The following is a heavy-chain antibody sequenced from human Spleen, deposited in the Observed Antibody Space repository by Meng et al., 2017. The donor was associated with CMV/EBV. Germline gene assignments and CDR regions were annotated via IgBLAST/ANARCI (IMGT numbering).Heavy chain of an antibody. CDR2: ISYDGRNK. D-gene: IGHD2-15*01. Sequence: GESLKISCAASGFSLSDYTIHWVRQAPGKGLEWVAVISYDGRNKYYANSVKGRFTISRDNSKNTLYLQMNSLRAEDTAVYYCARGGYLAAHKTTKYYFDYWGQGTLVTVSS. J-gene: IGHJ4*02. CDR1: GFSLSDYT. CDR3: ARGGYLAAHKTTKYYFDY. V-gene: IGHV3-30*04.